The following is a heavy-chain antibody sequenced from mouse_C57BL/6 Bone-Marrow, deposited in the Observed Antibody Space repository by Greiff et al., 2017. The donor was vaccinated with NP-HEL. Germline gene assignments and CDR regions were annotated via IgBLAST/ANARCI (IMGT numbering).Heavy chain of an antibody. CDR2: ISRGGGYT. J-gene: IGHJ1*03. CDR3: ASHPPGDD. CDR1: GFTFSSYG. V-gene: IGHV5-6*01. Sequence: EVKLVESGGDLVKPGGSLKLSCAASGFTFSSYGMSWVRQTPDKGLEWVATISRGGGYTYYPGRVKGRFTISADNAKSTVYMQLSSLKSEDTAVYFCASHPPGDDWGTGTTVTVSS.